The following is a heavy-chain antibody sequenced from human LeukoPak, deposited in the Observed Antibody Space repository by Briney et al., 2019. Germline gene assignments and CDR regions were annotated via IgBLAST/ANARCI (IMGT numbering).Heavy chain of an antibody. J-gene: IGHJ4*02. V-gene: IGHV1-2*02. D-gene: IGHD3-22*01. CDR2: INPNSGGT. Sequence: ASVKVSCKASGYTFTGYYMHWVRQAPGQGLEWMGWINPNSGGTNYAQKFQGRVTMTRDMSISTAYMELSRLRSDDTAVYYCAITYYYDSSGYRTQNYFDYWGQGTLVTVSS. CDR3: AITYYYDSSGYRTQNYFDY. CDR1: GYTFTGYY.